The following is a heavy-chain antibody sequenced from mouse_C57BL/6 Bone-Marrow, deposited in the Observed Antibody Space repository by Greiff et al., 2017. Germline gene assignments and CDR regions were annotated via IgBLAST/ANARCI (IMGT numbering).Heavy chain of an antibody. D-gene: IGHD1-1*01. CDR1: GYTFTSYW. J-gene: IGHJ4*01. CDR3: ARRYGSSYDAMDY. Sequence: VQLQESGAELAKPGASVKLSCKASGYTFTSYWMHWVKQRPGQGLEWIGYINPSSGYTKYNQKFKDKATLTADKSSSTAYMQLGSLTYADSAVYYGARRYGSSYDAMDYWGQGTSVTVSS. V-gene: IGHV1-7*01. CDR2: INPSSGYT.